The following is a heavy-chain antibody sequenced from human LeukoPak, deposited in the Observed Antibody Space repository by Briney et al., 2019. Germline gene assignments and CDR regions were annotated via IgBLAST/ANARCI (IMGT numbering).Heavy chain of an antibody. Sequence: GASVKVSCKASGGTFSSYAISWVRQAPGQGLEWMGIINPSGGSTSYAQKFQGRVTMTRDTSTSTVYMELSSLRSEDTAVYYCARRGKLLLDYWGQGTLVTVSS. J-gene: IGHJ4*02. CDR1: GGTFSSYA. CDR3: ARRGKLLLDY. D-gene: IGHD2-15*01. V-gene: IGHV1-46*01. CDR2: INPSGGST.